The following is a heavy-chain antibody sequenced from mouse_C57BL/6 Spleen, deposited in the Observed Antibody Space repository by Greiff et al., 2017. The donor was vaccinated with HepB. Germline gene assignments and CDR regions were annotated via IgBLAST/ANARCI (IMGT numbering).Heavy chain of an antibody. CDR3: ARQDGYDGAYYAMDY. D-gene: IGHD2-2*01. J-gene: IGHJ4*01. Sequence: QVQLQQSGPGLVAPSQSLSITCTVSGFSLTSYGVHWVRQPPGKGLEWLVVIWSDGSTTYNSALKSRLSISKDNSKSQVFLKMNSLQTDDTAMYYCARQDGYDGAYYAMDYWGQGTSVTVSS. V-gene: IGHV2-6-1*01. CDR2: IWSDGST. CDR1: GFSLTSYG.